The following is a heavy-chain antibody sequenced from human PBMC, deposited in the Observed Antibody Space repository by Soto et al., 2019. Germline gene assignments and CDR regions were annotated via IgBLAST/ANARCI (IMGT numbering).Heavy chain of an antibody. CDR1: GFTFSSYG. CDR2: IYSGGST. CDR3: ARDRIPTGMDV. V-gene: IGHV3-66*01. J-gene: IGHJ6*02. Sequence: GGSLRLSCVASGFTFSSYGMSWVRQAPGKGLEWVSVIYSGGSTYYADSVKGRFTISRDNSKNTLYLQMNSLRAEDTAVYYCARDRIPTGMDVWGQGTTVTVSS.